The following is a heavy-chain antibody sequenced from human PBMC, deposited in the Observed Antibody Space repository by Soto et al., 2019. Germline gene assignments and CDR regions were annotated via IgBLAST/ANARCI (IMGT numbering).Heavy chain of an antibody. CDR1: GASITGYY. J-gene: IGHJ4*02. CDR3: AREMDFGVVTV. CDR2: ISYSGST. V-gene: IGHV4-59*01. D-gene: IGHD3-3*01. Sequence: SETLSLTCTVSGASITGYYWSWIRQPPGKGLEYIGYISYSGSTNYNPSLKSRVTISLDTSKNQFSLKLSSVTAADTAVYYCAREMDFGVVTVWGQGTLVTVSS.